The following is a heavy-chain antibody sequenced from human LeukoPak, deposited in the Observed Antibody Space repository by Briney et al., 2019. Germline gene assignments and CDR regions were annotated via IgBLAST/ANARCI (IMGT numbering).Heavy chain of an antibody. V-gene: IGHV1-2*02. CDR3: ARGEGRYCSSTSCYLGGFHY. CDR1: GYSFTDDY. Sequence: ASVTVSCKTSGYSFTDDYVQWVRQAPGQGLEWMGWINPDSGFTNYAQKFQGRVTMTRDTSISTAYMEVRRLRPDDTAVYYCARGEGRYCSSTSCYLGGFHYWGQGTLVTVSS. J-gene: IGHJ4*02. D-gene: IGHD2-2*01. CDR2: INPDSGFT.